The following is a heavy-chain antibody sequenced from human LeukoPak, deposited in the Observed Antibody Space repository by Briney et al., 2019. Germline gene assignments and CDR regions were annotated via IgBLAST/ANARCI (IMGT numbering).Heavy chain of an antibody. CDR2: ISYDGSNK. CDR1: GFTFSSYG. CDR3: ARGASSSWYPEYFQH. D-gene: IGHD6-13*01. V-gene: IGHV3-30*03. Sequence: PGGSLRLSCAASGFTFSSYGMHWVRQAPGKGLEWVAVISYDGSNKYYADSVKGRFTISRDNSKNTLYLQMNSLRAEDTAVYYCARGASSSWYPEYFQHWGQGTLVTVSS. J-gene: IGHJ1*01.